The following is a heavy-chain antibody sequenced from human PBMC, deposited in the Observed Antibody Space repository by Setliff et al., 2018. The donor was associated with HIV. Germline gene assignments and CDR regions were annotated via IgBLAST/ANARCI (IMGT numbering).Heavy chain of an antibody. Sequence: SETLSLTCAVYGGSFSDYYWSWIRQPPGKGLEWIGEINHSGSTNYNPSLKSRVTISVDTSKNQFSLKLSSVPAADTAVYYCARGGRSLAAQTWFDPWGQGTLVTVSS. CDR3: ARGGRSLAAQTWFDP. D-gene: IGHD6-6*01. J-gene: IGHJ5*02. CDR2: INHSGST. V-gene: IGHV4-34*01. CDR1: GGSFSDYY.